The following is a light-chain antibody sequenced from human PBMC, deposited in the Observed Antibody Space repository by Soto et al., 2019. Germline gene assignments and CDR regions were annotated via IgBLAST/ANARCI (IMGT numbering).Light chain of an antibody. CDR1: QSVGAT. CDR2: GAS. V-gene: IGKV3-15*01. J-gene: IGKJ1*01. Sequence: EIVMTQSPVTLSVFPWERATLSCRASQSVGATVAWYHQRPGQAPRLLISGASTRATGVPARVSASGSGTAFTLTITSQQSDDFGVYYCQQYADWPTTFGQGTRVEIK. CDR3: QQYADWPTT.